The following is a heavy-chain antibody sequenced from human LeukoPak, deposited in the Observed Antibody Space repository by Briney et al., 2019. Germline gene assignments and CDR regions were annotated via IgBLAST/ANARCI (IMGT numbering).Heavy chain of an antibody. V-gene: IGHV1-46*01. J-gene: IGHJ6*02. Sequence: ASVKVSCKASGYTFSNYYMHWVRQAPGQGLEWMGIINLSGGSTSYAQNFQGRVTMTRDSSTSTVYMELSSLRSEDAAVYYCARGSADWHYYYALDVWGQGTTVTVSS. D-gene: IGHD3/OR15-3a*01. CDR2: INLSGGST. CDR3: ARGSADWHYYYALDV. CDR1: GYTFSNYY.